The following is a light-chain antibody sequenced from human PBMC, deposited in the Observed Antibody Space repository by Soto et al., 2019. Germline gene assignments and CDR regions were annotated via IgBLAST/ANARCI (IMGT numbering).Light chain of an antibody. CDR3: QQYASSPLH. J-gene: IGKJ4*01. CDR2: GAS. Sequence: EIVLTQSPGTLSLSSGERATLSCRASQSVRSNYLAWYQQKPGQAPRLLIYGASSRATGIPDRFGGSGSGTDFTLTISRLEPEGFAVYYCQQYASSPLHFGGGTKVEIK. V-gene: IGKV3-20*01. CDR1: QSVRSNY.